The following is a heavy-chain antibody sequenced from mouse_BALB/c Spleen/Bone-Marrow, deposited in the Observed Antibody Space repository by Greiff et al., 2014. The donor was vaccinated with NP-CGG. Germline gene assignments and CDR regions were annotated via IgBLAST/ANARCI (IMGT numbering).Heavy chain of an antibody. D-gene: IGHD2-10*01. J-gene: IGHJ3*01. CDR2: IDPANGNT. CDR3: TTYYVSRFTY. V-gene: IGHV14-3*02. Sequence: EVQLQQSGAELVKPGASVKLSCTASGFNIKDTYMHWVKQRPEQGLEWIGRIDPANGNTKYDPKFQGKATITADTSSNTAYLQLSSLPSEDTAVYYCTTYYVSRFTYWGQGTLVTVSA. CDR1: GFNIKDTY.